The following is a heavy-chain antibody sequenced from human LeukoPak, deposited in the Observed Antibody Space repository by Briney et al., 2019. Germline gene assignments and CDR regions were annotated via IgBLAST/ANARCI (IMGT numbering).Heavy chain of an antibody. Sequence: PSETLSLTCTVSGGSISSYYWTWIRQPPGKGLEWIGYIYYTGNINYNASLKSRVTISVDTSKNHFSLKLSSVTAADTAVYYCARDGQYGGYRGYWYFDLWGRGTLVTVSS. D-gene: IGHD5-12*01. CDR2: IYYTGNI. CDR3: ARDGQYGGYRGYWYFDL. J-gene: IGHJ2*01. V-gene: IGHV4-59*01. CDR1: GGSISSYY.